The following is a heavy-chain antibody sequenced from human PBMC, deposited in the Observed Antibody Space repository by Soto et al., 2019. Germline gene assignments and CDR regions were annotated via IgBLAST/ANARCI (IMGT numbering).Heavy chain of an antibody. CDR3: ARVQVLLWFGELFLDGMDV. CDR2: ISSSSSYT. D-gene: IGHD3-10*01. Sequence: LRLSCAASGFTFSDYYMSWIRQAPGKGLEWVSYISSSSSYTNYADSVKGRFTISRDNAKNSLYLQMNSLRAEDTAVYYCARVQVLLWFGELFLDGMDVWGQGTTVTVSS. V-gene: IGHV3-11*06. J-gene: IGHJ6*02. CDR1: GFTFSDYY.